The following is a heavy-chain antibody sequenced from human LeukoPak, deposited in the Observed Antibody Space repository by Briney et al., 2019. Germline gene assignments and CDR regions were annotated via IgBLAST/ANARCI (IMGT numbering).Heavy chain of an antibody. Sequence: PGRSLRLSCAASGFTFSSYAMHRVRQAPGKGLEWVAVISYDGSNKYYADSVKGRFTISRDNSKNTLYLQMNSLRAEDTAVYYCAREAIQDVEVFDYWGQGTLVTVSS. CDR3: AREAIQDVEVFDY. D-gene: IGHD2-21*01. V-gene: IGHV3-30-3*01. CDR1: GFTFSSYA. CDR2: ISYDGSNK. J-gene: IGHJ4*02.